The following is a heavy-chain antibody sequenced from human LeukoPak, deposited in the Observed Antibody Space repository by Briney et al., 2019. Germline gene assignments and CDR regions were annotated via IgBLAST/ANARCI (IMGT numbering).Heavy chain of an antibody. V-gene: IGHV4-59*12. CDR3: ARKYSSSVDV. CDR2: IYHSGST. D-gene: IGHD6-6*01. CDR1: GVSISSYY. Sequence: PSETLSLTCTVSGVSISSYYWSWIRQPPGKGLEWIGYIYHSGSTYYNPALKSRVTISVDRSKNQFSLKLSSVTAADTAVYYCARKYSSSVDVWGKGTTVTVSS. J-gene: IGHJ6*04.